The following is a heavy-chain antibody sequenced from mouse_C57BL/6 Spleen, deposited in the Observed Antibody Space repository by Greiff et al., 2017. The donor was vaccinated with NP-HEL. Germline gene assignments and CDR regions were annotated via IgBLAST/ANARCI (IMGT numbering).Heavy chain of an antibody. CDR2: IYPGDGDT. D-gene: IGHD1-1*01. CDR1: GYAFSSSW. V-gene: IGHV1-82*01. CDR3: ARGSYYGTPYFDY. J-gene: IGHJ2*01. Sequence: QVQLKQSGPELVKPGASVKISCKASGYAFSSSWMNWVKQRPGKGLEWIGRIYPGDGDTNYNGKFKGKATLTADKSSSTAYMQLSSLTSEDSAVYFCARGSYYGTPYFDYWGQGTTLTVSS.